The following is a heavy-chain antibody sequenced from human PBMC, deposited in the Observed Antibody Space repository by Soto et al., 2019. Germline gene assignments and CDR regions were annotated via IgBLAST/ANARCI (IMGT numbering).Heavy chain of an antibody. V-gene: IGHV1-46*01. Sequence: RASVKVSCKASGYTFTSYYMHWVRQAPGQGLEWMGIINPSGGSTSYAQKFQGRVTMTRDTSTSTVYMELSSLRSEDTAVYYCARVYTVTTTGSSYYYMDVWGKGTTVTVSS. CDR1: GYTFTSYY. CDR2: INPSGGST. J-gene: IGHJ6*03. D-gene: IGHD4-17*01. CDR3: ARVYTVTTTGSSYYYMDV.